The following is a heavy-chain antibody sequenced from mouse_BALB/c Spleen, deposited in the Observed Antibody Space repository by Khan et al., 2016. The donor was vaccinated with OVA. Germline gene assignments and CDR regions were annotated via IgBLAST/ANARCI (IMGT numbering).Heavy chain of an antibody. V-gene: IGHV3-8*02. Sequence: VQLKESGPSLVKPSQTLSLTCSVTGDSITSGYWSWIRKFPGNKLEYMGYMIYTGYTDYNPSLKSRLALTRHPSKNKYSLQLNSVTTEDTATYYCARSTYRYAFAYGGQGTLATVSA. CDR1: GDSITSGY. CDR3: ARSTYRYAFAY. CDR2: MIYTGYT. J-gene: IGHJ3*01. D-gene: IGHD2-14*01.